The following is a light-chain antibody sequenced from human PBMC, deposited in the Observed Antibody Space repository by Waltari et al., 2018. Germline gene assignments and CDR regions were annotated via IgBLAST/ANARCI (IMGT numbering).Light chain of an antibody. CDR1: SGDLGSYNL. V-gene: IGLV2-23*01. CDR3: CSYAGPSIYV. J-gene: IGLJ1*01. Sequence: QSALTTPASVSGSPGQSITISCIGTSGDLGSYNLVSWYQQPPDRAPTLLIYEATKRPSGVSNRFSASKSGNTASLTISGLQAEDEADYYCCSYAGPSIYVFGSATRVTVL. CDR2: EAT.